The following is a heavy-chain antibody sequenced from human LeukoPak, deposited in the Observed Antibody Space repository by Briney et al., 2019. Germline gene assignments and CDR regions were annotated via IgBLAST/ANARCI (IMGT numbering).Heavy chain of an antibody. D-gene: IGHD3-10*01. CDR2: ISGSGGST. V-gene: IGHV3-23*01. CDR3: AKAAPPGFLPPFDY. Sequence: PGGSLRLSCAASGFTFSSNAISWVRQAPGKWREWVSAISGSGGSTYYADSVKGRFTISRDNSKTTLYLQMNSLRAEDTAVYYCAKAAPPGFLPPFDYWGQGTLVTVSS. CDR1: GFTFSSNA. J-gene: IGHJ4*02.